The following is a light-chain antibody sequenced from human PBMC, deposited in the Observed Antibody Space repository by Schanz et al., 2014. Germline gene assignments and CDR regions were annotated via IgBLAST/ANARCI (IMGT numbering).Light chain of an antibody. CDR2: EAT. CDR3: CSYAGSYSVV. J-gene: IGLJ2*01. V-gene: IGLV2-23*01. CDR1: SSDVGSYNH. Sequence: QSALTQPASVSGSPGQSITISCTGTSSDVGSYNHVSWYQQYPGKAPKLIIYEATKWPSGVPDRFSGSKSGNTASLTISGLQAEDEADYYCCSYAGSYSVVFGGGTKLTVL.